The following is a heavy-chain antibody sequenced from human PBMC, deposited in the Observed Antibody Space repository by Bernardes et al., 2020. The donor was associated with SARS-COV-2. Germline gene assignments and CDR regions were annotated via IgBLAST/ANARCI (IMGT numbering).Heavy chain of an antibody. J-gene: IGHJ6*02. CDR2: ISNSGGNT. Sequence: GGSLRLSCAASGFTFSSYTMNWVRQAPGLGLEWVSSISNSGGNTYYADSVKGRFTISRDNSKNTLSLQMNSLRAEDTAIYYCARFVRGLDVWGQGTTVTVSS. V-gene: IGHV3-23*01. CDR1: GFTFSSYT. D-gene: IGHD2-8*01. CDR3: ARFVRGLDV.